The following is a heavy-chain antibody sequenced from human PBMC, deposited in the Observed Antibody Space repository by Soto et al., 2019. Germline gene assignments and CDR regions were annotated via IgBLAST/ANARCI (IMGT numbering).Heavy chain of an antibody. J-gene: IGHJ5*02. CDR3: ASGKPVIVAVRDWFEP. D-gene: IGHD5-12*01. Sequence: QVQLVESGGGVVQPGRSLRLSCAASGFTFSSYAMHWVRQAPGKGLEWVAVISYDGSNKYYADSVKGRFTISRDNSKNKLYLQMNSLRAEDTAVYYCASGKPVIVAVRDWFEPWGQGTLVTVSS. CDR1: GFTFSSYA. V-gene: IGHV3-30-3*01. CDR2: ISYDGSNK.